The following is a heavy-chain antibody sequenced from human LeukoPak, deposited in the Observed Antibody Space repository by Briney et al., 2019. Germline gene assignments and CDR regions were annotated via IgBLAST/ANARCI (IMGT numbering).Heavy chain of an antibody. Sequence: GGSLRLSCAASGFTFSDYYMSWIRQAPGKGLQWVSYINTDSSDIHYADSVKGRFTISRDNARNTLYLQLSSLRAEDSAVYYCARDTFQPGLIDSWGQGTLVTVSS. V-gene: IGHV3-11*06. J-gene: IGHJ4*02. CDR2: INTDSSDI. CDR3: ARDTFQPGLIDS. CDR1: GFTFSDYY. D-gene: IGHD2-2*01.